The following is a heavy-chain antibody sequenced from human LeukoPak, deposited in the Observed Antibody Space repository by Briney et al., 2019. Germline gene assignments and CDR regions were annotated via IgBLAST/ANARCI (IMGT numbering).Heavy chain of an antibody. CDR3: ARDLRVISFDN. J-gene: IGHJ4*02. D-gene: IGHD2-21*01. CDR1: GGSISTYY. CDR2: IYYSGST. V-gene: IGHV4-59*01. Sequence: SETLSLTCTFSGGSISTYYWNWIRQPPGKGLEWIGYIYYSGSTNYNPSLKSRVTISVDTSKNQFSLKLSSVTAADTAIYYCARDLRVISFDNWGQGTLVSVSS.